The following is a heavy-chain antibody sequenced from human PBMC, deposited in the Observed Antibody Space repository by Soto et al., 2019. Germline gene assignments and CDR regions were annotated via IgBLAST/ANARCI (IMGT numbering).Heavy chain of an antibody. D-gene: IGHD1-26*01. CDR2: IYYSGST. CDR3: ARPRVGATTGAFDI. CDR1: GGSISSSSYY. J-gene: IGHJ3*02. Sequence: SETLSLTCTVSGGSISSSSYYWGWIRQPPGKGLEWIGSIYYSGSTYYNPSLKSRVTISVDTSKNQFSLKLSSVTAADTAVYYCARPRVGATTGAFDIWGQGTMVTVSS. V-gene: IGHV4-39*01.